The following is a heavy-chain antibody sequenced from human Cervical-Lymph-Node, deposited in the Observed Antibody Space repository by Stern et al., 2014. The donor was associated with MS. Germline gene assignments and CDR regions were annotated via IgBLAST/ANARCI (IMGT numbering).Heavy chain of an antibody. Sequence: QVQLQESGPRLVTPSETLSLTCTVSGGSINNNAYYWGWIRQPPGKGLEWIGSVLYSGNTYYTPPLKSRATVSVDTSKIQFSLKLMSVTAADTAVYYCAKIHRAFANQGHWGQGGLVTVSS. V-gene: IGHV4-39*01. D-gene: IGHD3-16*01. CDR1: GGSINNNAYY. J-gene: IGHJ1*01. CDR2: VLYSGNT. CDR3: AKIHRAFANQGH.